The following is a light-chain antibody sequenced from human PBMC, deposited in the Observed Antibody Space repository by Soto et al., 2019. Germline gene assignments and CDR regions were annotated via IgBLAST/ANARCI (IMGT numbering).Light chain of an antibody. J-gene: IGKJ5*01. V-gene: IGKV3-15*01. Sequence: EIMMTQSPATLSVSPGERATLSCRASQSLSNSELAWYQQKPGQAPRLLIYGASTRATGIPARFSGSGSGTEFTLTISSLQSEDFAVYYCQQYNNWPLTFGQGTRLEIK. CDR2: GAS. CDR1: QSLSNS. CDR3: QQYNNWPLT.